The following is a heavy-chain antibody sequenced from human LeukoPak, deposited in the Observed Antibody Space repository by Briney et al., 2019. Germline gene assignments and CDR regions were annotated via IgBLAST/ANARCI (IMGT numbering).Heavy chain of an antibody. CDR1: GFTFSNAW. V-gene: IGHV3-30*02. CDR3: AKDIAAAGGPCAY. Sequence: GGSLRLSCGASGFTFSNAWMNWVRQAPGKGLEWVALIRSDGSDKYYADSVKGRFTISRDNSKNTVFLQMNSLRAEDTAVYYCAKDIAAAGGPCAYWGRGTLVTVSS. J-gene: IGHJ4*02. CDR2: IRSDGSDK. D-gene: IGHD6-13*01.